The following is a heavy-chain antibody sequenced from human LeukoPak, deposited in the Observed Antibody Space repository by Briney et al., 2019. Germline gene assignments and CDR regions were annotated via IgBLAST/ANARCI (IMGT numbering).Heavy chain of an antibody. CDR2: IKSKTDGGTT. Sequence: GGSLRLSCAASGFTFSNAWMSWVRQAPGKGLEWVGRIKSKTDGGTTDYAAPVKGRFTISRDDSKNTLYLQMNSLKTEDTAVYYCTTAQVGFTVWFDPWGQGTLVTVSS. CDR3: TTAQVGFTVWFDP. CDR1: GFTFSNAW. J-gene: IGHJ5*02. V-gene: IGHV3-15*01. D-gene: IGHD1-26*01.